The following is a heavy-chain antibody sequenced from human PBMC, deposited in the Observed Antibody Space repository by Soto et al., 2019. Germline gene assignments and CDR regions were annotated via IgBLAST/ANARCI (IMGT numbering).Heavy chain of an antibody. CDR2: IYWDDDK. CDR1: GFSLSTSGVG. D-gene: IGHD3-22*01. Sequence: QITLKESGPTLVKPTQTLTLTCTFSGFSLSTSGVGVGWIRQPPGKALEWLALIYWDDDKRYSPSLKSRLTNTKATTKNLVDLTMTNMEPMDTATCCCAHSRDYYYDSSGYYYGRFDYWGQGALVTVSS. J-gene: IGHJ4*02. CDR3: AHSRDYYYDSSGYYYGRFDY. V-gene: IGHV2-5*02.